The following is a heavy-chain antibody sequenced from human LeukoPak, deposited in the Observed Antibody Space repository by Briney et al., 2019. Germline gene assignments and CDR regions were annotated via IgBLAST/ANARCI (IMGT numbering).Heavy chain of an antibody. CDR3: ARASFWESPINWFAP. V-gene: IGHV1-2*02. D-gene: IGHD3-16*01. J-gene: IGHJ5*02. CDR1: GYTFTGYY. CDR2: INPNSGGT. Sequence: ASVKVSCKASGYTFTGYYMHWVRQAPGQGLEWMGWINPNSGGTNYAQKFQGRVTMTRDRSISTAYMELSRLTSDDTAVYYCARASFWESPINWFAPWGQGTLVTVSS.